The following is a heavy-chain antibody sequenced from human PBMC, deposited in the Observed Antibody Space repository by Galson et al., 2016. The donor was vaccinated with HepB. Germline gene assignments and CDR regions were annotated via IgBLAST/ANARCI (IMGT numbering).Heavy chain of an antibody. CDR2: TSGTGSDT. CDR1: GFTFGNYA. J-gene: IGHJ4*02. D-gene: IGHD1-14*01. CDR3: AKALSAITGALAD. V-gene: IGHV3-23*01. Sequence: SLRLSCATSGFTFGNYAMAWVRQAPGKGLEWVSATSGTGSDTFYADSVKGRFTISRDNSKNTLYLQLRTLRPDDTAVYYCAKALSAITGALADWGQGTLLVVSS.